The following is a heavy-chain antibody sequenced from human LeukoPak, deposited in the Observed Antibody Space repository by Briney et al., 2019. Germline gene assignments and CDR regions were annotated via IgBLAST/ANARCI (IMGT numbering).Heavy chain of an antibody. D-gene: IGHD6-13*01. CDR1: GFTFSSYW. CDR2: INSGGSST. Sequence: GGSLRLSCAASGFTFSSYWMHWVRQAPGKGLVWVSRINSGGSSTSCADSVKGRFTISRDNAKNTLYLQMNSLRAEDTAVYYCARDLEAAGLDYWGQGTLVTVSS. CDR3: ARDLEAAGLDY. V-gene: IGHV3-74*01. J-gene: IGHJ4*02.